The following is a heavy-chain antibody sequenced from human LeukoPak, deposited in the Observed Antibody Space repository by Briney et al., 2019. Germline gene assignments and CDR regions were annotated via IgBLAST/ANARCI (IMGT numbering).Heavy chain of an antibody. CDR2: IYYSGST. D-gene: IGHD4-23*01. CDR3: ARHSSDYGGDNNWFDP. V-gene: IGHV4-59*08. J-gene: IGHJ5*02. Sequence: SETLSLTCTVSGGSISSYYWSWIRQPPGKGLEWIGYIYYSGSTNYNPSLKSRVTISVDTSKNQFSLKLSPVTAADTAVYYCARHSSDYGGDNNWFDPWGQGTLVTVSS. CDR1: GGSISSYY.